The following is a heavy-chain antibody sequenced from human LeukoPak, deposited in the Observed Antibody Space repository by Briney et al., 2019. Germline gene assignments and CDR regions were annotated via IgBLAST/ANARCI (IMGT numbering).Heavy chain of an antibody. V-gene: IGHV3-30*02. CDR2: IGYDGINE. J-gene: IGHJ4*02. CDR1: GFKFTSYG. Sequence: GGSLRLSCAASGFKFTSYGMHWVRQAPGKGLEWVAFIGYDGINEYYADSVKGRFTVSRDNSKNTLYLQMNSLRAEDTAVYYCAKEPATVTTYPDYWGQGTLVTVSS. D-gene: IGHD4-17*01. CDR3: AKEPATVTTYPDY.